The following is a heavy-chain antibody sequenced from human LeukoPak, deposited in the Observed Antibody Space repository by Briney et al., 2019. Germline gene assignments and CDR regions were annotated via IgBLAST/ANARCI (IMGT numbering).Heavy chain of an antibody. CDR2: IYYSGSP. D-gene: IGHD4-11*01. CDR1: GGSLSSYY. CDR3: ARQSIRGLQFDY. Sequence: SETLSLTCTVSGGSLSSYYWSWIRQPPGKGLEWIGYIYYSGSPNYNPSLKSRVTISVDTSKNQFSLKLSSVTAADTAVYYCARQSIRGLQFDYWGQGTLVTVSS. V-gene: IGHV4-59*01. J-gene: IGHJ4*02.